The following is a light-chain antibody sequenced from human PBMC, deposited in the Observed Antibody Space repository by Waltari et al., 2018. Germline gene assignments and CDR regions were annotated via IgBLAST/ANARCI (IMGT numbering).Light chain of an antibody. CDR3: QMYVRLPAT. Sequence: IVLTQSPGTLSLSPGDRATLSCRASQSVGTSLAWYQQKPGQAPRLLIYHASVWATGIPDRFSGGGSGTDFSLTISRLEPEDFAVYYCQMYVRLPATVGQGTKVEVK. J-gene: IGKJ1*01. CDR1: QSVGTS. V-gene: IGKV3-20*01. CDR2: HAS.